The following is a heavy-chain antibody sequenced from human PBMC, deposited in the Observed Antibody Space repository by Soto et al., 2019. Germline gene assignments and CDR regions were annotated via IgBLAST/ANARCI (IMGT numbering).Heavy chain of an antibody. CDR2: IKSKTDGGTT. CDR3: TTAHSGIKLYYYYGMDV. Sequence: GGSLRLSCAASGFTFSNAWMNWVRQAPGKGLEWVGRIKSKTDGGTTDYAAPVKGRFTISRDDSKNTLYLQMNSLKTEDTAVYYCTTAHSGIKLYYYYGMDVWGQGTTVTVSS. V-gene: IGHV3-15*07. D-gene: IGHD5-18*01. CDR1: GFTFSNAW. J-gene: IGHJ6*02.